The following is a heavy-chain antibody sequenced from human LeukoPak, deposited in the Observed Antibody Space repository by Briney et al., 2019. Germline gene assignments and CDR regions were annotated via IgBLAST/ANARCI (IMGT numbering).Heavy chain of an antibody. CDR2: IYTSGST. J-gene: IGHJ6*02. CDR3: ARDPHCSSTSCLHYYYYGMDV. V-gene: IGHV4-4*07. Sequence: PSETLSLTCTVSGGSISSYYWSWIRQPAGKGLEWIGRIYTSGSTNYNPSLKSRVTMSADTSKNQFSLKLSSVTAADTAVYYCARDPHCSSTSCLHYYYYGMDVWGQGTTVTVSS. CDR1: GGSISSYY. D-gene: IGHD2-2*01.